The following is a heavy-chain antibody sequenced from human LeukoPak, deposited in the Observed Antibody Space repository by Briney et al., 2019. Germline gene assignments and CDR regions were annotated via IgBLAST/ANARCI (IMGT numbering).Heavy chain of an antibody. J-gene: IGHJ6*03. CDR2: ICISVSDT. CDR1: GFTLTIVS. D-gene: IGHD2-21*02. Sequence: VGSPRLSCAPSGFTLTIVSMSGVCDGPRGGLGWVSSICISVSDTTSAHSVTGRFTISRDNAKNSLYLQMNSLRAEDTAVYYCARDPRVVVTAMLRGNSYMDVWGKGTTVTVSS. V-gene: IGHV3-21*01. CDR3: ARDPRVVVTAMLRGNSYMDV.